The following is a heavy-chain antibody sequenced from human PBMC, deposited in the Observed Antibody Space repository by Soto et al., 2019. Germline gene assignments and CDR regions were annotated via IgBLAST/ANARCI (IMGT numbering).Heavy chain of an antibody. V-gene: IGHV4-59*08. J-gene: IGHJ6*03. D-gene: IGHD2-21*02. CDR2: IYYSGST. CDR1: GDSVNGYY. Sequence: TLSLTRTVSGDSVNGYYWIWIRQPPGRGLECIGYIYYSGSTNYSPSLKSRVTMSVDTSKNQFSLKLSSVTAADTAVYYCARLSRPTAYYYYYMDVWGKGATVTVSS. CDR3: ARLSRPTAYYYYYMDV.